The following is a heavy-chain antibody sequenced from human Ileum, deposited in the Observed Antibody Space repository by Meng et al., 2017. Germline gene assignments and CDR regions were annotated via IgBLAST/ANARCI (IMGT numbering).Heavy chain of an antibody. J-gene: IGHJ6*02. D-gene: IGHD3-3*01. CDR2: ISSSSSYI. CDR1: GFTFSSYS. CDR3: TSTFGVADTLYYYYYGMDV. V-gene: IGHV3-21*04. Sequence: GESLKISCAASGFTFSSYSMNWVRQAPGKGLEWVSSISSSSSYIYYADSVKGRFTISRDNAKNSLYLQMNSLRAEDTAVYYCTSTFGVADTLYYYYYGMDVWGQGTTVTVSS.